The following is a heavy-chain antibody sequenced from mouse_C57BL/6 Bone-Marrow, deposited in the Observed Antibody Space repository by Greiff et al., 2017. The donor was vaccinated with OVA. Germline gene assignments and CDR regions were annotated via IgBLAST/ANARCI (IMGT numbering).Heavy chain of an antibody. CDR3: ASGIYCDYSYYFDY. CDR1: GFTFSSYA. D-gene: IGHD2-4*01. CDR2: ISDGGSYT. Sequence: EVQRVESGGGLVKPGGSLKLSCAASGFTFSSYAMSWVRQTPEKRLEWVATISDGGSYTYYPDNVKGRVTISRDNAKNNVYLQMSPLKSEDTAMYYCASGIYCDYSYYFDYWGQGTTLTVSA. J-gene: IGHJ2*01. V-gene: IGHV5-4*01.